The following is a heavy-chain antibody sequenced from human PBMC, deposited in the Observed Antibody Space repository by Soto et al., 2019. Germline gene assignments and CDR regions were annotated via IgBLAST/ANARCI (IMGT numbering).Heavy chain of an antibody. Sequence: SETLSLTCTVSGGSISSYYWSWIRQPPGKGLEWIGYIYYSGSTNYNPSLKSRVTISVDTSKNQFSLKLSSVTAADTAVYYCARVGGTPLGAFDIWGQGTMVTVSS. V-gene: IGHV4-59*01. J-gene: IGHJ3*02. CDR2: IYYSGST. CDR3: ARVGGTPLGAFDI. CDR1: GGSISSYY. D-gene: IGHD1-26*01.